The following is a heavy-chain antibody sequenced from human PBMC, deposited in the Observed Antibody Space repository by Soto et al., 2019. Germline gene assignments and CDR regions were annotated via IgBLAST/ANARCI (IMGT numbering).Heavy chain of an antibody. D-gene: IGHD2-15*01. CDR3: ARPREDVVVVAATFSGAFDI. CDR2: IYPGDSDT. V-gene: IGHV5-51*01. J-gene: IGHJ3*02. Sequence: GESLKISCKGSGYSCTSYWIGWVRQMPGKGLEWMGIIYPGDSDTRYSPSFQGQVTISADKSISTAYLQWSSLKASDTAMYYCARPREDVVVVAATFSGAFDIWGQGTMVTVSS. CDR1: GYSCTSYW.